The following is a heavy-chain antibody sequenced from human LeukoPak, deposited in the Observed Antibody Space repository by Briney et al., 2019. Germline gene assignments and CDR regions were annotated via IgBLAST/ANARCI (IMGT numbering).Heavy chain of an antibody. Sequence: AGSLRLSCAASGFTFSSYGMSWVRQAPRKGLEWVSGISDSGDSTYHADSVKGRFTISRDSSKDTLYLQMHSLRAEDTAVYYCAKTPYSGNFKVVDSWGQGTLVTVSS. CDR1: GFTFSSYG. CDR3: AKTPYSGNFKVVDS. J-gene: IGHJ5*01. CDR2: ISDSGDST. V-gene: IGHV3-23*01. D-gene: IGHD1-26*01.